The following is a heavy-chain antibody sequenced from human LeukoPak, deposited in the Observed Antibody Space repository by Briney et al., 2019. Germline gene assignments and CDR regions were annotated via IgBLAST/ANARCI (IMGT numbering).Heavy chain of an antibody. J-gene: IGHJ3*02. D-gene: IGHD5-24*01. CDR3: ARDLGDGYPTGGAFDI. V-gene: IGHV4-61*02. CDR2: IYTSGST. Sequence: SETLSLTCTVSGGSISSGSYYWSWIRQPAGKGLEWIGRIYTSGSTNYNPSLKSRPTISVDTSKNQFSLKLSSVTAADTAVYYCARDLGDGYPTGGAFDIWGQGTMVTVSS. CDR1: GGSISSGSYY.